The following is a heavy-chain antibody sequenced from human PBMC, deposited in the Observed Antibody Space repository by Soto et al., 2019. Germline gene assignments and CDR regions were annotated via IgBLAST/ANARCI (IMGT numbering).Heavy chain of an antibody. CDR2: ISGTGGST. D-gene: IGHD6-13*01. Sequence: GGSLRLSCAASGFTFSSYAMSWVRQAPGKGLEWVASISGTGGSTYFADSVKGRFTISRDNSKNTLYLQMNSLRAEDTAVYYCAAGVGGYNWFDPWGQGTLVTVSS. CDR1: GFTFSSYA. J-gene: IGHJ5*02. CDR3: AAGVGGYNWFDP. V-gene: IGHV3-23*01.